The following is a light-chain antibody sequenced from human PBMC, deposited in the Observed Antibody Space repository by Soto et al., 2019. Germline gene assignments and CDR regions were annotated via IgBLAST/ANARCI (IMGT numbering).Light chain of an antibody. CDR2: GAS. Sequence: EIVLTQSPGTLSLSPEERATLTCRASQSVSSNYLAWYQQTPGQAPRLLIYGASSRATGIPDRFSGSGSGTDFTLSISRLEPEDFAVYYCQQYGSSPLITFGQGTRLEIK. V-gene: IGKV3-20*01. CDR3: QQYGSSPLIT. CDR1: QSVSSNY. J-gene: IGKJ5*01.